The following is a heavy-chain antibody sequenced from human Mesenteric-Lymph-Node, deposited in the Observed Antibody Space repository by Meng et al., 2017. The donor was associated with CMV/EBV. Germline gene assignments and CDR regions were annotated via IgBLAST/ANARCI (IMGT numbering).Heavy chain of an antibody. CDR1: GFSFSSYG. CDR3: ARENELMGGFDP. CDR2: ISYDGSNK. J-gene: IGHJ5*02. Sequence: GESLKISCAASGFSFSSYGMHWVRQAPGKGLEWVAVISYDGSNKYYADSVKGRFTISRDNSKNTLYLQMNSLRAEDTAVYYCARENELMGGFDPWGQGTLVTVSS. V-gene: IGHV3-30*19. D-gene: IGHD1-1*01.